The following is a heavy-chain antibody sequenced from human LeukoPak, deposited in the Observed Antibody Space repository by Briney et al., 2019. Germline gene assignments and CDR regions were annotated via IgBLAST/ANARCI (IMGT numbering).Heavy chain of an antibody. V-gene: IGHV1-46*03. Sequence: GASVKVSCKASGCTFTTYYIHWVRQAPGQGLEWMGFINPSGGSTSYAQKFQGRVTMTRDTSTSTVYMELSSLRSEDTAVYYCARNVASGLDYWGQGTLVIVSS. CDR1: GCTFTTYY. J-gene: IGHJ4*02. CDR2: INPSGGST. D-gene: IGHD3-10*01. CDR3: ARNVASGLDY.